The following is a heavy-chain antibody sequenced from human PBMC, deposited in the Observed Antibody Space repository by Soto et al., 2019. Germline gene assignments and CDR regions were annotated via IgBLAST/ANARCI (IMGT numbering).Heavy chain of an antibody. CDR3: ARYSAASGTSYFDY. D-gene: IGHD6-13*01. CDR2: THHSRGT. J-gene: IGHJ4*01. CDR1: GDSIIGTHW. Sequence: PSETLSLTCAVSGDSIIGTHWWSWVRRPPGKGLEFIGETHHSRGTNYNPSLRSRVTMSLDKSKNQLSLILYSVTAADTGVYYCARYSAASGTSYFDYWGQGTLVTVSS. V-gene: IGHV4-4*02.